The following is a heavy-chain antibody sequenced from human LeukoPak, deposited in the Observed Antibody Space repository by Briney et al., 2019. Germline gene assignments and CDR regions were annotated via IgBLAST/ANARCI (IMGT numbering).Heavy chain of an antibody. CDR3: TRQNSFVAVPTGEFHYMDV. CDR1: GVSMNTNKW. CDR2: IYHSGST. D-gene: IGHD6-19*01. J-gene: IGHJ6*03. V-gene: IGHV4-4*02. Sequence: SETLSLTCAVSGVSMNTNKWWTWVRQPPGKGLEWIGEIYHSGSTKYNPSLQSRVTISLDKSKNQFSLTLSSVTAADTATYYCTRQNSFVAVPTGEFHYMDVWGKGTTVTVSS.